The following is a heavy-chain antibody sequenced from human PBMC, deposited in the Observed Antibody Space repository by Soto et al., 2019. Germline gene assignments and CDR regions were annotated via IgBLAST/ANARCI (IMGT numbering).Heavy chain of an antibody. J-gene: IGHJ5*02. Sequence: GESLKLSCTGSGYSFNNYWISWVRQMPGKGLEWMGRIDPSDSYTNYSPSFQGHVTISIDKSIGTAYLQWTRLKASDTAMYYCARRLYSRSAGLTCFDPWGQGTVVTVSS. D-gene: IGHD6-6*01. CDR1: GYSFNNYW. CDR3: ARRLYSRSAGLTCFDP. CDR2: IDPSDSYT. V-gene: IGHV5-10-1*01.